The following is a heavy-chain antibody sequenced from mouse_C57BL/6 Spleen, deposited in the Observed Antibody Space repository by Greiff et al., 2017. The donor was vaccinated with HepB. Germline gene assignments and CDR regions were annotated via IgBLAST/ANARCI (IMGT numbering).Heavy chain of an antibody. D-gene: IGHD2-5*01. V-gene: IGHV1-55*01. CDR3: ARSGYSNYSYYAMDY. CDR2: IYPGSGST. J-gene: IGHJ4*01. CDR1: GYTFTSYW. Sequence: QVQLKQPGAELVKPGASVKMSCKASGYTFTSYWITWVKQRPGQGLEWIGDIYPGSGSTNYNEKFKSKATLTVDTSSSTAYMQLSSLTSEDSAVYYCARSGYSNYSYYAMDYWGQGTSVTVSS.